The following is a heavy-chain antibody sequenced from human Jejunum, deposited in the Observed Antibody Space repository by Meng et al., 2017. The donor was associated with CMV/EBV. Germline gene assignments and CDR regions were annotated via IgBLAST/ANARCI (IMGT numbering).Heavy chain of an antibody. J-gene: IGHJ4*02. D-gene: IGHD6-19*01. V-gene: IGHV4-31*03. CDR2: IYYTGNT. CDR1: GGAISDGGHY. Sequence: HLLESGPGLVKPSETLSLTCTVSGGAISDGGHYWNWIRQVPGKGLEWIGYIYYTGNTHYNPSLKSRVTMAADSAKNQVSLTLSSVTAADTAVYYCARVGSSGWGLQYWGQGALVTVSS. CDR3: ARVGSSGWGLQY.